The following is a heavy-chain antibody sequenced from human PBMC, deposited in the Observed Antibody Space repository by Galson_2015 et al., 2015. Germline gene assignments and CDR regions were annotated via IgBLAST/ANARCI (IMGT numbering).Heavy chain of an antibody. D-gene: IGHD4-17*01. CDR2: ISPSLGIT. V-gene: IGHV1-69*02. CDR1: ADTFRNYT. J-gene: IGHJ6*01. Sequence: SVKVSCKAPADTFRNYTITWVRQAPGQGPQWEGRISPSLGITNFAQKFQGRLTLTTDKSTRTAYLKLSSLRSEDTAIYYCSRATVTHKSFYYYGM. CDR3: SRATVTHKSFYYYGM.